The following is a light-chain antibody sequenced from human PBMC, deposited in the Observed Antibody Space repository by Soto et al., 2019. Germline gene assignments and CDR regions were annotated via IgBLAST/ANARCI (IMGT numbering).Light chain of an antibody. CDR2: AAS. V-gene: IGKV1-39*01. Sequence: EIQLTQSPSSLSSSLGERVTITCRASQSVSSYLNWYQQKPGQAPKLLIYAASSLATGVPSRFSGSGSGTDFTLTISSLQPEDFATYYCQQSYSTPLTFGRGTKVEIK. CDR3: QQSYSTPLT. CDR1: QSVSSY. J-gene: IGKJ4*01.